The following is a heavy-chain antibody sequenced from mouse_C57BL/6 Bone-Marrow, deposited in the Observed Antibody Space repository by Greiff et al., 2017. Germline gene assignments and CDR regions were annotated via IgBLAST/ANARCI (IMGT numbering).Heavy chain of an antibody. CDR1: GYTFPSYW. Sequence: QVPLQQPGAELVQPGASVKMSCKASGYTFPSYWITWVKQRPGQGLEWIGDIYPGSGSTNYNETFKSTATLTVDTSSSTAYMQLRILTSEDSAVDYGANPLYGRVFDYWGQGTTLTVSS. V-gene: IGHV1-55*01. J-gene: IGHJ2*01. CDR2: IYPGSGST. D-gene: IGHD1-1*01. CDR3: ANPLYGRVFDY.